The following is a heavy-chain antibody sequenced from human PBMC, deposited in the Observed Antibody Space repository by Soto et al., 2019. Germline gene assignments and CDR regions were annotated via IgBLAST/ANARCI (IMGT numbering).Heavy chain of an antibody. D-gene: IGHD3-22*01. CDR3: ASIYDSSGYYYGNNWFDP. V-gene: IGHV4-31*03. Sequence: SETLSLTCTVSGGSISSGDYYWSWIRQHPGKGLEWIGYIYYSGSTYYNPSLKSRVTISVDTSKNQFPLKLSSVTAADTAVYYCASIYDSSGYYYGNNWFDPWGQGTLVTVSS. J-gene: IGHJ5*02. CDR2: IYYSGST. CDR1: GGSISSGDYY.